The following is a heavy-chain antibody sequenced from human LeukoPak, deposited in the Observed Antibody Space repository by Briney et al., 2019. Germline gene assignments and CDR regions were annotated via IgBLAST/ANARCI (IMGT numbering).Heavy chain of an antibody. J-gene: IGHJ4*02. V-gene: IGHV3-33*01. CDR3: ARVSDSSGYYYPDY. D-gene: IGHD3-22*01. Sequence: GGSLRLSCAASGFTFSSYGMHWVHQAPGKGLEWVAVIWYDGSNKYYADSVKGRFTISRDNSKNTLYLQMNSLRAEDTAVYYCARVSDSSGYYYPDYWGQGTLVTVSS. CDR2: IWYDGSNK. CDR1: GFTFSSYG.